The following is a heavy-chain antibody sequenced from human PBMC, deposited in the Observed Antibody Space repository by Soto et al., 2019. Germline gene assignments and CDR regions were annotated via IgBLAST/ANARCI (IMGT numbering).Heavy chain of an antibody. Sequence: PSETLSLTCTVAGGSISSYYWSWIRQPPGKGLEWIGYIYYSGSTNYNPSLKSRVTISVETSKNQFSLKLSSVTAADTAVYYCARDPQLELLFFDYWGQGTLVTGSS. J-gene: IGHJ4*02. CDR3: ARDPQLELLFFDY. CDR2: IYYSGST. V-gene: IGHV4-59*01. D-gene: IGHD1-7*01. CDR1: GGSISSYY.